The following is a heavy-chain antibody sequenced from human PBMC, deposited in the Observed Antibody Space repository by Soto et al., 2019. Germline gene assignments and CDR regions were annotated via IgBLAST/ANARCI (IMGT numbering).Heavy chain of an antibody. CDR1: GCSFTSYW. CDR2: IDPSDSYT. J-gene: IGHJ6*02. CDR3: AREGQRWLQFPYYYYGMDV. V-gene: IGHV5-10-1*01. D-gene: IGHD5-12*01. Sequence: VEAVKLSGKGSGCSFTSYWISWVRQIRGKFLEWMGRIDPSDSYTNYSPSFQGHFTISADKSISTAYLQWSSLKASDTAMYYCAREGQRWLQFPYYYYGMDVWGHGTTVPVYS.